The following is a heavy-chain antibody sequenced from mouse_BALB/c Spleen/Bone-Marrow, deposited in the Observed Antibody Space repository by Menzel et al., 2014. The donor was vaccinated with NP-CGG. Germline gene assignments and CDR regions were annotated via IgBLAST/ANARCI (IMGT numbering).Heavy chain of an antibody. CDR1: GFSLTSYG. CDR2: IWRGGST. J-gene: IGHJ3*01. V-gene: IGHV2-2*01. CDR3: AREYYGRAWFAY. Sequence: QVHVKQSGPGLVQPSQSLSITCTVSGFSLTSYGVHWVRQSPGKGLEWLGVIWRGGSTDYNAAFISRLSITKDNSKSHVFFKMNSLQAYDTAIYYCAREYYGRAWFAYWGQGTLVTVSA. D-gene: IGHD1-1*01.